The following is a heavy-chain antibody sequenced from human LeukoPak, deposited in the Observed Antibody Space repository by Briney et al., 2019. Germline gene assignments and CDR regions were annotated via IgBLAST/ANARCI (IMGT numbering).Heavy chain of an antibody. V-gene: IGHV3-21*01. D-gene: IGHD3-3*01. J-gene: IGHJ6*04. CDR3: AREKGLRFLEWTPDV. Sequence: GGSLRLSCAASGFTFSSYSMNWVRQAPGKGLEWVSSISSSSSYIYYADSVKGRFTISRDNAKNSLYLQMNSLRAEDTAVYYCAREKGLRFLEWTPDVWGKGTTVTVSS. CDR1: GFTFSSYS. CDR2: ISSSSSYI.